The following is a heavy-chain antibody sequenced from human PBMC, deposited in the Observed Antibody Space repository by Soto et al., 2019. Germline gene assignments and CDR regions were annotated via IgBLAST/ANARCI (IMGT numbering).Heavy chain of an antibody. V-gene: IGHV4-34*01. Sequence: QVQLQQWGAGLLKPSETLSLTSAVYGGSFSGYYWTWIRQPPGTGLEWIGEINHSGSTNYNPSLKSRVTISVDTSKNQFSLKLTSVTAADTAVSYCARDKITGLFDYWGQGTLVTVSS. D-gene: IGHD2-8*02. CDR2: INHSGST. CDR1: GGSFSGYY. CDR3: ARDKITGLFDY. J-gene: IGHJ4*02.